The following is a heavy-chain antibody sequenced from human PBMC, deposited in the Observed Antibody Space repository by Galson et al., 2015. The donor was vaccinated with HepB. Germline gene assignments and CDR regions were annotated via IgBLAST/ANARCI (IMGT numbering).Heavy chain of an antibody. CDR2: ISSSSSYI. CDR3: ARDSGFYGDREIDY. V-gene: IGHV3-21*01. D-gene: IGHD4-17*01. J-gene: IGHJ4*02. Sequence: SLRLSCAASGFTFSGYSMNWVRQAPGKGLEWVSSISSSSSYIYYADSVKGRFTISRDNAKNSLYLQMNSLRAEDTAVYYCARDSGFYGDREIDYWGQGTLVTVSS. CDR1: GFTFSGYS.